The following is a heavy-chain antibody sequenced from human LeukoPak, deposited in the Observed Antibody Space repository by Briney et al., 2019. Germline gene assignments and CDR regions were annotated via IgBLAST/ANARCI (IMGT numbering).Heavy chain of an antibody. V-gene: IGHV3-48*03. CDR3: VRDFDY. Sequence: PGGSLRLSCAASGFTFSSYEMNWVRQAPGKGLEWVSYINHSGRTISYADSAKGRFTISRDNAKNSLYLQMNSLRGEDTAVYYCVRDFDYWGQGTLVTVSS. CDR1: GFTFSSYE. CDR2: INHSGRTI. J-gene: IGHJ4*02.